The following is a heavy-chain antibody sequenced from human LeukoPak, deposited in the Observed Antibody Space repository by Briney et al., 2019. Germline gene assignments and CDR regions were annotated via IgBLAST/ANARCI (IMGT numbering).Heavy chain of an antibody. D-gene: IGHD4-17*01. Sequence: PGGSLRLSCAASGFTVSSNYMSWVRQAPGKGLEWVANIKQDGSEKYYVDSVKGRFTISRDNAKNSLYLQMNSLRAEDTAVYYCARDELYGDADYWGQGTLVTVSS. CDR1: GFTVSSNY. V-gene: IGHV3-7*01. CDR2: IKQDGSEK. CDR3: ARDELYGDADY. J-gene: IGHJ4*02.